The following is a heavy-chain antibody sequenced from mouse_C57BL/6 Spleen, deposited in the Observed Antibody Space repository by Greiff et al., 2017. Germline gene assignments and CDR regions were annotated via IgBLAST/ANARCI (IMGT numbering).Heavy chain of an antibody. CDR3: TRRGLYRNYGYAMDY. CDR1: GYTFTDYE. Sequence: VQLQQSGAELVRPGASVTLSCKASGYTFTDYEMHWVKQTPVHGLEWIGAIAPETGGTAYNQKFKGKVILTADKSSSPAYMELRSLTSEDSAVYYGTRRGLYRNYGYAMDYWGQGTSVTVSS. V-gene: IGHV1-15*01. CDR2: IAPETGGT. D-gene: IGHD2-5*01. J-gene: IGHJ4*01.